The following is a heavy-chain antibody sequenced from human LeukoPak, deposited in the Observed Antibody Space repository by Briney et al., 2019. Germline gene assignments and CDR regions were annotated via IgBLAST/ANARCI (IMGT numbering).Heavy chain of an antibody. J-gene: IGHJ4*02. D-gene: IGHD3-22*01. Sequence: SVKVSCKASGFTFTNSAVQWVRQARGQRLEWIGWIVVGSGNTNYAQKFQERVTITRDMSTSTAYMELSSLRSEDTAVYYCAIFPPYDSSGYLDYWGQGTLVTVSS. V-gene: IGHV1-58*01. CDR1: GFTFTNSA. CDR2: IVVGSGNT. CDR3: AIFPPYDSSGYLDY.